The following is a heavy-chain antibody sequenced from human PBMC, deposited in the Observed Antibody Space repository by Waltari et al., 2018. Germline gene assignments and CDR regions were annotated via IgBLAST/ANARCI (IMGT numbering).Heavy chain of an antibody. J-gene: IGHJ4*02. V-gene: IGHV3-30*18. CDR2: ISFDGSDK. CDR3: AKDHQWEVLLPIYQIDY. D-gene: IGHD1-26*01. CDR1: GFTFRSYG. Sequence: QVQLVESGGGVVRPGRSLRLSCAASGFTFRSYGMHWVRQIPGKWLELLTFISFDGSDKYYADSVKGRFTIYKDNSRNTLYLQMNSLRPEDTAVYFCAKDHQWEVLLPIYQIDYWGRGTLVTVSS.